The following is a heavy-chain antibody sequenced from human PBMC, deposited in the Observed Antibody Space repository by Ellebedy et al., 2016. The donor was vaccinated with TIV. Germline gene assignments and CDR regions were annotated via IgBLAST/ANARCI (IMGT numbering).Heavy chain of an antibody. D-gene: IGHD1-1*01. CDR2: LNGHGGST. J-gene: IGHJ6*02. V-gene: IGHV3-23*01. Sequence: PGGSLRLSCAASGFTFGSYAMTWVRQAPGKGLEWVSSLNGHGGSTDYADSVKGRFTISRDNSRNTLYLQMNSLRAEDTAIYYCAKPRPAGYTYYYGMDVWGQGTTATVSS. CDR3: AKPRPAGYTYYYGMDV. CDR1: GFTFGSYA.